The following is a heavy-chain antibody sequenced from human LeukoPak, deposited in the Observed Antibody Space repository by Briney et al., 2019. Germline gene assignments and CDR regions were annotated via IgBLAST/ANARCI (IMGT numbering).Heavy chain of an antibody. Sequence: GGSLRLSCAASGFTFSSYAMSWVRQAPGKGLEWVSAISGSGGSTYYADSVKGRFTISRDNSKSTLYLQMNSLRAEDTAVYYCAKAPGYSGYAPRGYWGQGTLVTVSS. CDR2: ISGSGGST. J-gene: IGHJ4*02. D-gene: IGHD5-12*01. CDR1: GFTFSSYA. CDR3: AKAPGYSGYAPRGY. V-gene: IGHV3-23*01.